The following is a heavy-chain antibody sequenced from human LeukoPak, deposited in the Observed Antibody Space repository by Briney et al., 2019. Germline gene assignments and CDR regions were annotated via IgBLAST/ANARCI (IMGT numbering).Heavy chain of an antibody. V-gene: IGHV1-69*04. CDR2: IIPIFGIA. CDR3: AREYSSGWYWFDP. D-gene: IGHD6-19*01. CDR1: GGTFSSYA. Sequence: GSSVKVSCKASGGTFSSYAISWVRQAPGQGLEWMGRIIPIFGIANYAQKFQGRVTITADKSTSTAYMELSSLRSEDTAVYYCAREYSSGWYWFDPWGQGTQVTVSS. J-gene: IGHJ5*02.